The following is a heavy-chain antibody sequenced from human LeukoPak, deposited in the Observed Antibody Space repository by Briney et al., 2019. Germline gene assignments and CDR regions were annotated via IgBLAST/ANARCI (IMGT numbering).Heavy chain of an antibody. CDR2: IYYSGST. V-gene: IGHV4-30-4*01. Sequence: PSQTLSLTCTVSGGSISSGDYYWRWIRQPPGKGLEWIGYIYYSGSTYYNPSLKSRVTISVDTSKNQFSLKLSSVTAADTAVYYCASSPSSEDYYYYYYMDVWGKGTTVTVSS. CDR3: ASSPSSEDYYYYYYMDV. CDR1: GGSISSGDYY. J-gene: IGHJ6*03.